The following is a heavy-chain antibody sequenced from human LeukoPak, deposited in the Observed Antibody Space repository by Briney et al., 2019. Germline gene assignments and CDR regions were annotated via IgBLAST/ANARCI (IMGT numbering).Heavy chain of an antibody. CDR1: GGSISSYY. CDR3: ARGIAAAGTFRY. J-gene: IGHJ4*02. D-gene: IGHD6-13*01. Sequence: SETLSLTCTVSGGSISSYYWSWIRQPPGKGLEWIGYIYYSGSTNYNPSLKSRVTISVDTSKNQFSLKLSSVTAADTAMYYCARGIAAAGTFRYWGQGTLVTVSS. V-gene: IGHV4-59*01. CDR2: IYYSGST.